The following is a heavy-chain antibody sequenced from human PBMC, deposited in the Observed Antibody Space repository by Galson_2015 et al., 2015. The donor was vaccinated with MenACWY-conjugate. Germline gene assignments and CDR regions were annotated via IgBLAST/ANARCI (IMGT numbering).Heavy chain of an antibody. V-gene: IGHV3-15*07. J-gene: IGHJ6*03. Sequence: SLRLSCAASGFTFSNAWMNWVRQAPGKGLEWVGRIKSNTDGGTTDYAAPVKGRFTISRDDSKNTLYLQMNSLKTEDTAVYYCTTVLATPEEIYYYYYYMDVWGKGTTVTVSS. D-gene: IGHD3-3*01. CDR2: IKSNTDGGTT. CDR3: TTVLATPEEIYYYYYYMDV. CDR1: GFTFSNAW.